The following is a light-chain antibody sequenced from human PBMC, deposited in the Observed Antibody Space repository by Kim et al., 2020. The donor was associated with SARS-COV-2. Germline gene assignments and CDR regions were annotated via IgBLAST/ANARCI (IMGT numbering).Light chain of an antibody. CDR1: QTISSND. J-gene: IGKJ2*01. CDR2: AAS. CDR3: QQYSSSAMYT. V-gene: IGKV3-20*01. Sequence: IVLTQSPATLSLSPGESATLSCRASQTISSNDFAWYQQKPSQAPRLLMYAASIRATGIPDRFSGSGSGTDFALTITSLEPEDFAVYYCQQYSSSAMYTFGQGTKLEI.